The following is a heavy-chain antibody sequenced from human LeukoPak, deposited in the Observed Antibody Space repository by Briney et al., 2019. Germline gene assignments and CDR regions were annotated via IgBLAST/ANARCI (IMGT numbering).Heavy chain of an antibody. D-gene: IGHD2-15*01. CDR2: ISSSGGST. V-gene: IGHV3-64*04. CDR3: AKGVVVTAALTDYYYYYAMDV. Sequence: GGSLRLSCSASGFTFSRYAMHWVRQAPGKGLEYVSAISSSGGSTYYADSVKGRFTISRDPSKNTLYLQMNSLRAEDTSLYYCAKGVVVTAALTDYYYYYAMDVWGQGTTVTVSS. J-gene: IGHJ6*02. CDR1: GFTFSRYA.